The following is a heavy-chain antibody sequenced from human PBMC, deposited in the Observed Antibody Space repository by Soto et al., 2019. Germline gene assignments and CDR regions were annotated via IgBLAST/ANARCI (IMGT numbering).Heavy chain of an antibody. CDR1: GFTVSSNY. CDR2: IYSGGST. CDR3: ARDLGYCSGGSCSTPFDY. J-gene: IGHJ4*02. D-gene: IGHD2-15*01. V-gene: IGHV3-66*01. Sequence: EVQLVESGGGLVQPGGSLRLSCAASGFTVSSNYMSWVRQAPGKGLEWVSVIYSGGSTYYADSVNGRFTISRDNSKNTLYLQMNSLRAEDTAVYYCARDLGYCSGGSCSTPFDYWGQGTLVTVSS.